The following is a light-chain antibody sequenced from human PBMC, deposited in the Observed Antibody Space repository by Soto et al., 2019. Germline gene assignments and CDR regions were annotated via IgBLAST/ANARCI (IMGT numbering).Light chain of an antibody. CDR3: SSYTSSSTHNYV. CDR1: SSDVGGYNY. V-gene: IGLV2-14*01. Sequence: QSVLTQPASVSGSPGQSITISCTGTSSDVGGYNYVSWYQQHPGKAPKLMIYDVSNRPSGVSNRFSGSKSGNTAFLTISGLQAEDGADYYCSSYTSSSTHNYVFGTGTKVTVL. CDR2: DVS. J-gene: IGLJ1*01.